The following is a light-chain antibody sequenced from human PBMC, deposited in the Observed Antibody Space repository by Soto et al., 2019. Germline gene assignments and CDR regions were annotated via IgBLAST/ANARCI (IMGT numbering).Light chain of an antibody. Sequence: DIVMTHSPLSLPVTPGEPASISCRSSHSLLHSNGYNYLDWYLQKPGQSPQLLIFLGSNRASGVPDRFSGSGSGTDFTLKISRVEAEDVGVYYCMQALQTPSFGGGTKVDIK. CDR2: LGS. CDR1: HSLLHSNGYNY. V-gene: IGKV2-28*01. CDR3: MQALQTPS. J-gene: IGKJ4*01.